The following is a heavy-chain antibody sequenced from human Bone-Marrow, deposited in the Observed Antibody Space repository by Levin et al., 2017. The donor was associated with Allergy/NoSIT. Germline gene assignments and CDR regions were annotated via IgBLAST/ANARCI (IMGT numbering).Heavy chain of an antibody. J-gene: IGHJ3*02. D-gene: IGHD6-19*01. CDR3: AGKPSGWYLGIDT. Sequence: LPCAASCFPFRRYTMHWVRQAPGKGLEWVSSITSSSTYIYYADSVKGRFAISRDNAKNSVFLQMNSLRAEDTAVYFCAGKPSGWYLGIDTWGQGTMVTVSS. CDR2: ITSSSTYI. V-gene: IGHV3-21*01. CDR1: CFPFRRYT.